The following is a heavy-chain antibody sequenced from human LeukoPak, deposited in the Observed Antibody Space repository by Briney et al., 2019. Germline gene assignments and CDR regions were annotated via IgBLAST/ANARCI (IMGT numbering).Heavy chain of an antibody. Sequence: GGSLRLSCAASGFTFSSYWMSWVRQAPGKGLEWVANIKQDGSEKYYVDSVKGRFTISRDNAKNSLYLQMNSLRAEDTAVYYCTKVKSSYIVGATTDYWGQGTLVTVSS. J-gene: IGHJ4*02. CDR3: TKVKSSYIVGATTDY. D-gene: IGHD1-26*01. V-gene: IGHV3-7*03. CDR1: GFTFSSYW. CDR2: IKQDGSEK.